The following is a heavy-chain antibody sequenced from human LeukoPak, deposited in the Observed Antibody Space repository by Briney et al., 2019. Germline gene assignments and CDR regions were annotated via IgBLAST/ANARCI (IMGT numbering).Heavy chain of an antibody. CDR3: ARGGNGYADFDY. CDR2: IYSGGST. CDR1: GFTVSSNY. Sequence: GGSLRLSCAASGFTVSSNYMIWVRQAPGKGLEWVSVIYSGGSTYYADSVRGRFTISRDKSKNTQYLQMNSLRAEDTAVFYCARGGNGYADFDYWGQGILVTVSS. J-gene: IGHJ4*02. V-gene: IGHV3-66*01. D-gene: IGHD5-12*01.